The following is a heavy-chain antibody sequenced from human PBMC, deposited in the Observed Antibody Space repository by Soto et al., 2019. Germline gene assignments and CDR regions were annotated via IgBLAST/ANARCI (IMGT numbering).Heavy chain of an antibody. Sequence: QVQLVQSGAEVKKPGASVKVSCKASGYTFNSYGISWVRQAPGQGLEWIGWISAYNGNTNYAQKLQGRVTMTTDTSTSTAYMELRSLRSDDTAVYYCARDYGDYTQTVYYYGMDVWGQGTTVTVSS. V-gene: IGHV1-18*04. CDR3: ARDYGDYTQTVYYYGMDV. CDR1: GYTFNSYG. CDR2: ISAYNGNT. D-gene: IGHD4-17*01. J-gene: IGHJ6*02.